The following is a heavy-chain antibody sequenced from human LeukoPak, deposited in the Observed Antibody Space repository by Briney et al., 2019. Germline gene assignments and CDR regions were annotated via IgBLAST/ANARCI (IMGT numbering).Heavy chain of an antibody. CDR1: GFTFSSYA. V-gene: IGHV3-23*01. Sequence: PGGSLRLSCAASGFTFSSYAMSWVRQAPGKGLEWVSAISGSGGSTYYADSVKGRFTISRDNSKNTLYLQMNSLRVEDTAVYYCAKDLCSSTSCQGWYFDLWGRGTLVTVSS. CDR2: ISGSGGST. CDR3: AKDLCSSTSCQGWYFDL. D-gene: IGHD2-2*01. J-gene: IGHJ2*01.